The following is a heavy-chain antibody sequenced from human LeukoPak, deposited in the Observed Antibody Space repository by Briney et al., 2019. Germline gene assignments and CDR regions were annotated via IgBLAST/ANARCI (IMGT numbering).Heavy chain of an antibody. J-gene: IGHJ5*02. Sequence: GASVKVSCKASGYTFTSYYMHWVRQAPGQGLEWMGRINPSGGSTSYAQKFQGRVTMTRDTSTSTVYMELSSLRSEDTAVYYCARDGAVIVVVPAAPADWFDPWGQGTLVTVSS. V-gene: IGHV1-46*01. CDR3: ARDGAVIVVVPAAPADWFDP. CDR2: INPSGGST. CDR1: GYTFTSYY. D-gene: IGHD2-2*01.